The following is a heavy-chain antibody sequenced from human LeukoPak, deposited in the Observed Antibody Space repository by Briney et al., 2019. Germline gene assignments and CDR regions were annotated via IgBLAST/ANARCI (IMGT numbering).Heavy chain of an antibody. CDR2: INHSGST. D-gene: IGHD2-15*01. CDR3: ARGPRHLATVCSGGSCARRQHLRFDY. V-gene: IGHV4-34*01. CDR1: GGSFSGYY. Sequence: PSETLSLTCAVYGGSFSGYYWSWIRQPPGKGLEWIGEINHSGSTNYNPSLKSRVTISVDTSKNQFSLKLSSVTAADTAVYYCARGPRHLATVCSGGSCARRQHLRFDYWGQGTLVTVSS. J-gene: IGHJ4*02.